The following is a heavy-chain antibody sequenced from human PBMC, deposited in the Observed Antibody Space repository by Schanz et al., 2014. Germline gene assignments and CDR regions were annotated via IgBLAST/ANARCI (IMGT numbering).Heavy chain of an antibody. J-gene: IGHJ4*02. CDR1: GFTFSTYG. D-gene: IGHD2-15*01. V-gene: IGHV3-30*19. CDR2: ISYDGNNK. Sequence: QVQLVESGGGVVQPGGSLRLSCAASGFTFSTYGMHWVRQAPGKGLEWVALISYDGNNKYYADSVKGRFTISRDNSKNTLYLRMISLRAEDTAMFYCAREIPAGGHFDYWGQGTLVSVSS. CDR3: AREIPAGGHFDY.